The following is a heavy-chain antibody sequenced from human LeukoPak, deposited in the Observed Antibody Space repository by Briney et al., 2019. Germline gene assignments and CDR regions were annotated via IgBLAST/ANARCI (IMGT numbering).Heavy chain of an antibody. V-gene: IGHV1-69*13. CDR2: IIPIFGTA. J-gene: IGHJ4*02. CDR3: AISSPVPYCSGGSCDDDY. CDR1: GGTFSSYA. D-gene: IGHD2-15*01. Sequence: SVKVSCKASGGTFSSYAISWVRQAPGQGLEWMGGIIPIFGTANYAQKFQGRVTITADESTSTAYMELSSLRSEDTAVYYCAISSPVPYCSGGSCDDDYWGQGTLSPSPQ.